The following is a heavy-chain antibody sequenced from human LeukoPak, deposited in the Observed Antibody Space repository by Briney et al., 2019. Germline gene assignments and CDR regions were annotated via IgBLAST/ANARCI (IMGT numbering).Heavy chain of an antibody. CDR2: IWYDGSNK. Sequence: GGSLRLSCAASGFTFSSYGMHWVRQAPGKGLEWVAVIWYDGSNKYYADSVKGRFTISRDNSKNTLYLQMNSLRAEDTAMYYCASTLSYYYGMDVWGQGTTVTVSS. V-gene: IGHV3-33*01. CDR1: GFTFSSYG. J-gene: IGHJ6*02. CDR3: ASTLSYYYGMDV.